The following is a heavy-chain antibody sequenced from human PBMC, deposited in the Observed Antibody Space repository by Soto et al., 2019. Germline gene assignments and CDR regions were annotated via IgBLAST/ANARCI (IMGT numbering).Heavy chain of an antibody. Sequence: SVKVSCKASGGTFSSYAISCVRQAPGQGLEWMGGIIPIFGTANYAQKFQGRVTITADESTSTAYMELSSLRSEDTAVYYCALDYDSSGYYYRPDAFDIWGQGTMVTVSS. CDR3: ALDYDSSGYYYRPDAFDI. V-gene: IGHV1-69*13. CDR2: IIPIFGTA. J-gene: IGHJ3*02. CDR1: GGTFSSYA. D-gene: IGHD3-22*01.